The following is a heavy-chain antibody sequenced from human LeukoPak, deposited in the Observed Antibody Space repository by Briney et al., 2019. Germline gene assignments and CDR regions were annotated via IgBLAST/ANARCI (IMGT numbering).Heavy chain of an antibody. CDR1: GYSFTNYW. Sequence: GESLKISCKGSGYSFTNYWIGWVRQMPGKGLEWMGIIYPGDSDTRYSPSFQGQVTISADKSISTAYLQWNRLKASDTAMYYCARQKASSCSGGSCYRYYFDYWGQGTLVSVSS. CDR2: IYPGDSDT. V-gene: IGHV5-51*01. CDR3: ARQKASSCSGGSCYRYYFDY. D-gene: IGHD2-15*01. J-gene: IGHJ4*02.